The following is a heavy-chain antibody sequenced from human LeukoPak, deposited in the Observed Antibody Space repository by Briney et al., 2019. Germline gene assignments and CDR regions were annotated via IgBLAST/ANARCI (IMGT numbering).Heavy chain of an antibody. CDR2: IRYDGSNK. Sequence: GGSLRLSCAASGFTFSSYGMHWVRQAPGKGLEWVAFIRYDGSNKYYADSVKGRFTISRDNSKNTLYLQMNSLRAEDTAVYYCAKWVRGLELRTYYFDYWGQGTLVTVSS. J-gene: IGHJ4*02. V-gene: IGHV3-30*02. CDR3: AKWVRGLELRTYYFDY. CDR1: GFTFSSYG. D-gene: IGHD1-7*01.